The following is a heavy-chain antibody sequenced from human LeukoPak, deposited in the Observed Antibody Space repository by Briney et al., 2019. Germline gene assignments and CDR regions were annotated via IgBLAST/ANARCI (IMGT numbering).Heavy chain of an antibody. CDR2: IKQDGGEK. D-gene: IGHD1-26*01. J-gene: IGHJ4*02. Sequence: SGGSLRLSCVASGFAFSSYWMSWVRQAPGKGLEWVANIKQDGGEKYYVDSVKGRFTISRDNAKSSLFLQMNSLRVEDTAVYYCARLGGSYYTYWGQGTLVTVSS. V-gene: IGHV3-7*01. CDR3: ARLGGSYYTY. CDR1: GFAFSSYW.